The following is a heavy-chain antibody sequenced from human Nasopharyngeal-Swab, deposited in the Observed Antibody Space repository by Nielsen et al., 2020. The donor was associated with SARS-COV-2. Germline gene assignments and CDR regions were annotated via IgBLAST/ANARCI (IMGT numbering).Heavy chain of an antibody. D-gene: IGHD2/OR15-2a*01. J-gene: IGHJ4*02. V-gene: IGHV3-33*07. CDR1: GYSFSRYG. Sequence: SLKITCAASGYSFSRYGVDWVRKGPGKGLELVGFIRYDGRHKYYDDSVKGRFTISRDNSENTLYLQMNSLRAADTAVYYCARGDSTCWWNSYWGQGTLVTVSS. CDR2: IRYDGRHK. CDR3: ARGDSTCWWNSY.